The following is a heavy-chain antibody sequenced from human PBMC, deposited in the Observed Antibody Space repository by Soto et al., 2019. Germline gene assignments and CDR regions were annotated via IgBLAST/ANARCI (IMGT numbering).Heavy chain of an antibody. J-gene: IGHJ6*03. V-gene: IGHV4-59*01. CDR2: ISYSGGT. Sequence: QVQLQESGPGLVKPSETLSLTCTVSDDSISSFYWNWIRQPPGKGLEWIGYISYSGGTNYNPSLKSPVTISRDTSKNQFSLKLSSVTAADTAVYYCARGMDTTMGYYYYYCMAVWGTGTTVTVSS. D-gene: IGHD5-18*01. CDR1: DDSISSFY. CDR3: ARGMDTTMGYYYYYCMAV.